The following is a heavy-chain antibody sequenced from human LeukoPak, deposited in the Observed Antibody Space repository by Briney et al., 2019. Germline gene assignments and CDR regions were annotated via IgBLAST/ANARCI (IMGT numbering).Heavy chain of an antibody. CDR3: ARETSTGTTGWMIYYMDV. D-gene: IGHD1-7*01. CDR1: GYTFTSYD. CDR2: MNPNSGNT. J-gene: IGHJ6*03. Sequence: ASVKVSCKASGYTFTSYDINWVRQATGQGLEWMGWMNPNSGNTGYAQKFQGRVTITRNTSISTAYMELSSLSSEDTAVYYCARETSTGTTGWMIYYMDVWGKGTTVTVSS. V-gene: IGHV1-8*03.